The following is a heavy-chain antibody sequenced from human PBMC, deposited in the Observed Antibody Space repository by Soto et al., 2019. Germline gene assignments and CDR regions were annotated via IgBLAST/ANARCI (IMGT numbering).Heavy chain of an antibody. CDR2: ISSSSSYT. CDR1: GFTFSDYY. J-gene: IGHJ6*02. D-gene: IGHD3-10*01. CDR3: ARDRPRVGGVVNFYYYAMDV. V-gene: IGHV3-11*05. Sequence: GGSLRLSCAASGFTFSDYYMSWIRQAPGKGLEWVSYISSSSSYTNYADSVRGRFTISRDNSKNTLYLQMDSLRGEDTAVYYCARDRPRVGGVVNFYYYAMDVWGQGTTVTVSS.